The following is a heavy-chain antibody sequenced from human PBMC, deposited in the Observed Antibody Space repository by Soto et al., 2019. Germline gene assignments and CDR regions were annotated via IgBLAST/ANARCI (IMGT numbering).Heavy chain of an antibody. CDR3: AKGTGRGGGSVFDY. J-gene: IGHJ4*02. D-gene: IGHD2-15*01. Sequence: GGSLRLSCAPSGFIFSNYAMSWVRQARGKGLEWVSAISGSGADTYYTESVKGRFTISRDNFKNTLYLQMNSLRAEDTAVYYCAKGTGRGGGSVFDYWGQGTLVTVSS. V-gene: IGHV3-23*01. CDR1: GFIFSNYA. CDR2: ISGSGADT.